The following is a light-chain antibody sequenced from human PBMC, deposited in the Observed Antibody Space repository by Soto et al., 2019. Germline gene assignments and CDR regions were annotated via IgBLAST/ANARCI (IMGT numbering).Light chain of an antibody. CDR1: QNINAW. J-gene: IGKJ1*01. CDR3: QQHNGYSERM. Sequence: DIQMTQAPSTLSASVGDRVTITCRASQNINAWLAWYQQKPGKAPKLLIYDVSTLHSWVPSRFSGSASGTEFTLTISNLESDDFATYYCQQHNGYSERMFGQGTKVDIK. CDR2: DVS. V-gene: IGKV1-5*01.